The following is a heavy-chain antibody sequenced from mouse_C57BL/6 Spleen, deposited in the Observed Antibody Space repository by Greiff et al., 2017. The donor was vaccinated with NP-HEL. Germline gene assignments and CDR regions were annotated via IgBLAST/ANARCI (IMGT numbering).Heavy chain of an antibody. J-gene: IGHJ2*01. D-gene: IGHD1-1*01. V-gene: IGHV1-9*01. CDR1: GYTFTGYW. CDR3: ARDYGRSYGTDY. CDR2: ILPGGGST. Sequence: VQLVESGAELMKPGASVKLSCKATGYTFTGYWIEWVKQRPGHGLEWIGEILPGGGSTNYKEKFKGKATFTADTSSNTAYMQRSSLATEDSAIYYCARDYGRSYGTDYWGQGTTLTVSS.